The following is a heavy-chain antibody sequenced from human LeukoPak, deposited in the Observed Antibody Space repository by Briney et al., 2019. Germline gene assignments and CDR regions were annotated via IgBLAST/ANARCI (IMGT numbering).Heavy chain of an antibody. CDR3: AKRYSSSWYYFDY. CDR1: GFTFSSYA. CDR2: ISGSGGRT. D-gene: IGHD6-13*01. V-gene: IGHV3-23*01. Sequence: GGSLRLSCAASGFTFSSYAMSWVRQAPGKGLEWVSAISGSGGRTYYADSVKGRFTISRDNSKNTLYLQMNSLRAEDTAVYYCAKRYSSSWYYFDYWGQGTLVTVPS. J-gene: IGHJ4*02.